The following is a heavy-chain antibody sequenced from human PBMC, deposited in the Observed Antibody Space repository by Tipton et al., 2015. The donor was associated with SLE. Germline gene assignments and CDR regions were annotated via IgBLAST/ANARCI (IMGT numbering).Heavy chain of an antibody. V-gene: IGHV3-23*01. CDR1: GFTFSNFA. CDR3: AKDIGATPGSSWFDP. J-gene: IGHJ5*02. CDR2: ISGSGDNT. Sequence: SLRLSCAGSGFTFSNFAMTWVRQAPGKGLEWVSGISGSGDNTYYADSVKGRFTISRDNAKNTLCLQMNSLRAEDTAVYYCAKDIGATPGSSWFDPWGQGTLVTVSS. D-gene: IGHD6-13*01.